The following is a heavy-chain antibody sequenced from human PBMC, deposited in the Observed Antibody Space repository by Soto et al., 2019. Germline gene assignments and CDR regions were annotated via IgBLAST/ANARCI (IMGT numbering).Heavy chain of an antibody. CDR3: AKAKSALNCSSTSCYTDYYYYGMDV. CDR1: GFTFSSYA. J-gene: IGHJ6*02. V-gene: IGHV3-23*01. CDR2: ISGSGGST. D-gene: IGHD2-2*02. Sequence: PGGSLRLSCAASGFTFSSYAMSWVRQAPGKGLEWASAISGSGGSTYYADSVKGRFTISRDNSKNTLYLQMNSLRAEDTAVYYCAKAKSALNCSSTSCYTDYYYYGMDVWGQGTTVTVSS.